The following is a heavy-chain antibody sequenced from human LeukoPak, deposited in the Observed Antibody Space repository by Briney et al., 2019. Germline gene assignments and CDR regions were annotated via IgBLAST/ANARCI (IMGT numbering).Heavy chain of an antibody. J-gene: IGHJ2*01. CDR2: ISAYNGNT. Sequence: ASVKVSCKASGYTFTSYGISWVRQAPGQGLEWMGWISAYNGNTNYAQKLQGRVTVTTDTSTSTAYMELRSLRSEDTAVYYCARDGISRYYDFWSGDRWYSDLWGRGTLVTVSS. V-gene: IGHV1-18*01. CDR1: GYTFTSYG. D-gene: IGHD3-3*01. CDR3: ARDGISRYYDFWSGDRWYSDL.